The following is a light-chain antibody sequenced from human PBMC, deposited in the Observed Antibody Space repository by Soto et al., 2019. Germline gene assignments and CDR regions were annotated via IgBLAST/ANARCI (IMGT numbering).Light chain of an antibody. CDR1: SSNIGAGYD. V-gene: IGLV1-40*01. CDR3: QSYDSSLSVHVV. CDR2: GNT. Sequence: QSVLTQPPSVSGAPGQRVTISCTGSSSNIGAGYDVHWYQQLPGTAPKLLIYGNTNRPSGVPDRFSGSKSGTSASLAITGLQAEDEADYYGQSYDSSLSVHVVFGGGTQLTV. J-gene: IGLJ2*01.